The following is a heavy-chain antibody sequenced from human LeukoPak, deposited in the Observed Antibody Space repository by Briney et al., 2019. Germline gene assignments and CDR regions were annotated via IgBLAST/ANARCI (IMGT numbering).Heavy chain of an antibody. CDR3: ARRGTPYYYYYYGMDV. V-gene: IGHV4-59*08. CDR2: IYYSGST. CDR1: GGSISSYY. J-gene: IGHJ6*02. Sequence: SETLSLTCTVSGGSISSYYWSWIRQPPGKGLEWIGYIYYSGSTNYNPSLKSRVTISVDTSKNQFSLKLSSVTAADTAVYYCARRGTPYYYYYYGMDVWGQGTTVTVSS. D-gene: IGHD1-1*01.